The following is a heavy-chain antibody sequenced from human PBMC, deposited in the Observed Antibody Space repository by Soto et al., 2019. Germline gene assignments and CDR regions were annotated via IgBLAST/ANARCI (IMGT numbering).Heavy chain of an antibody. V-gene: IGHV3-48*02. CDR1: GFTFSSYS. D-gene: IGHD4-4*01. CDR3: ARDYRETHDYSITTLNWFDP. CDR2: ISSSSTTI. J-gene: IGHJ5*02. Sequence: EVQLVESGGGLVQPGGSLRLSCAASGFTFSSYSMNWVRQAPGKGLELVSYISSSSTTIYYADSVKGRFTISRDNAKNSLYLQMNSLRDEDTAVYYCARDYRETHDYSITTLNWFDPCGQGTLVTVSS.